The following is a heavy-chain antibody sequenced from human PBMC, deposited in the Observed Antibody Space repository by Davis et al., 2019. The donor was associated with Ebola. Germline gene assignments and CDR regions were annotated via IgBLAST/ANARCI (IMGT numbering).Heavy chain of an antibody. CDR2: VTKSGNA. Sequence: PGGSLRLSCTVSGGSISDYNYYWGWIRQPPGKGLESIGCVTKSGNAYYKPSLQSRVIISVDTSSDQFSLRMTSLTAADTALYFCASRPASAIPDFWGPGTLVTVSS. D-gene: IGHD2-2*01. J-gene: IGHJ4*02. V-gene: IGHV4-39*01. CDR3: ASRPASAIPDF. CDR1: GGSISDYNYY.